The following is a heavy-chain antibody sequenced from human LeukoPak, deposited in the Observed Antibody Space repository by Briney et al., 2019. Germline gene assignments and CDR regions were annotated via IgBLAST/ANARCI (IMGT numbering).Heavy chain of an antibody. V-gene: IGHV4-34*01. D-gene: IGHD2-15*01. CDR2: INHSGST. CDR1: GGSFSGYY. Sequence: SETLSLTCAVYGGSFSGYYWSWIRQPPGKGLEWIGEINHSGSTNYNPSLKSRVTISVDTSKNQFSLKLSSVTAADTAVYYCARDGRNSWFDPWGQGTLVTVSS. CDR3: ARDGRNSWFDP. J-gene: IGHJ5*02.